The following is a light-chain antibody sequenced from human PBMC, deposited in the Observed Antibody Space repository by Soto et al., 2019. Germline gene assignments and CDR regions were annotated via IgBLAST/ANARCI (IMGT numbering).Light chain of an antibody. CDR3: SAHGGTNPYV. CDR1: ASDIGGYTF. CDR2: DVN. Sequence: QYALTQPPSASGAPGQSVAISCTGTASDIGGYTFVAWYQQHPGKAPKLLIYDVNKRPSGVPDRFSGSKSGNTAYLTVSGLQAEEEADYYCSAHGGTNPYVFGSGTKVTVL. V-gene: IGLV2-8*01. J-gene: IGLJ1*01.